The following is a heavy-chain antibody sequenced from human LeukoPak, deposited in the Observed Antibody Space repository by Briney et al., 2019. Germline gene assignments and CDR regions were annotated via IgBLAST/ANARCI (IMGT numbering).Heavy chain of an antibody. Sequence: SETLSLTCTVSGGSISSGSYYWSWIRQPAGKGLEWIGRIYTSGSTNYNPSLKSRVTISVDTSKNQFSLKLSSVTAADTAVYYCAREGTLWFGEPHPFDYWGQGTLVTVSS. D-gene: IGHD3-10*01. CDR1: GGSISSGSYY. J-gene: IGHJ4*02. CDR2: IYTSGST. V-gene: IGHV4-61*02. CDR3: AREGTLWFGEPHPFDY.